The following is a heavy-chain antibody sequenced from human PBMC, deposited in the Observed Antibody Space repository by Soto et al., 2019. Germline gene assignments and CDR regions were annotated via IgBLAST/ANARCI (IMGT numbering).Heavy chain of an antibody. CDR1: GFTFSSYG. J-gene: IGHJ6*03. CDR3: AALGPGSGDYYYMDV. CDR2: ISYDGSNK. V-gene: IGHV3-30*03. Sequence: QVQLVESGGGVVQPGRSLRLSCAASGFTFSSYGMHWVRQAPGKGLEWVAVISYDGSNKYYADSVKGRFTISRDNSKNTLYLQMNSLRAEDTAVYYCAALGPGSGDYYYMDVWGKGTTVTVSS. D-gene: IGHD6-25*01.